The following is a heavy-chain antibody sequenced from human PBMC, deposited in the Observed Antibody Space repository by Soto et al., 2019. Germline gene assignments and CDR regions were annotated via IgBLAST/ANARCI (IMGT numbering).Heavy chain of an antibody. D-gene: IGHD1-26*01. CDR2: ITSSSSHT. V-gene: IGHV3-11*05. CDR1: GFPFSDYY. Sequence: GGSLRLSCAASGFPFSDYYMNWIRQAPGKGLEWVSYITSSSSHTNYADSVKGRFTISRDNAKNSLYLQMNSLRAEDTAVYYCARAISFDSGIYSTYYFDYWGQGALVIVSS. J-gene: IGHJ4*02. CDR3: ARAISFDSGIYSTYYFDY.